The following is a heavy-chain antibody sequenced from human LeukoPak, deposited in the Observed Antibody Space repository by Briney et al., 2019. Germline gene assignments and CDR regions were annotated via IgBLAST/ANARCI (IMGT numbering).Heavy chain of an antibody. CDR3: AREKYDILTGYSPYFFDY. D-gene: IGHD3-9*01. CDR1: GFTFSSYS. CDR2: TSSSSSYK. V-gene: IGHV3-21*01. Sequence: PGGSLRLSCAASGFTFSSYSMNWVRQAPGKGLEWVSSTSSSSSYKYYADSVKGRFTISRDNAKNSLYLQMNSLGAEDTAVYYCAREKYDILTGYSPYFFDYWGLGTLVTVSS. J-gene: IGHJ4*02.